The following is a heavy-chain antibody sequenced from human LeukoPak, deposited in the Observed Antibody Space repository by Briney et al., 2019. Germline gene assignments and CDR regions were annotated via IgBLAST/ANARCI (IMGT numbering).Heavy chain of an antibody. CDR2: IIPIFGTA. J-gene: IGHJ6*03. CDR3: AGYGSGIENYYYYYMDV. D-gene: IGHD3-10*01. CDR1: GGTFSSYA. V-gene: IGHV1-69*13. Sequence: ASVKVSCKASGGTFSSYAISWVRQAPGQGLDWMGWIIPIFGTANYAQKFQGRVTITADESTSTAYMELSSLRYENTAVYYCAGYGSGIENYYYYYMDVWGKATTVTVSS.